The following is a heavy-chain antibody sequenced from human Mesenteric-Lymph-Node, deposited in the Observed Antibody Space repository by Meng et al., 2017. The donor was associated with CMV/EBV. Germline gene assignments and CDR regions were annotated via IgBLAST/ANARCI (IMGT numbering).Heavy chain of an antibody. D-gene: IGHD2-2*01. V-gene: IGHV3-11*04. J-gene: IGHJ4*02. CDR3: RGCSSTSCYDY. CDR1: GFTFSDYY. CDR2: ISSSGSTI. Sequence: LSLTCAASGFTFSDYYMSWIRQAPGKGLEWVSYISSSGSTIYYADSVKGRFTISRDNAKNSLYLQMNSLRAEDTAVYYCRGCSSTSCYDYWGQGTLVTVSS.